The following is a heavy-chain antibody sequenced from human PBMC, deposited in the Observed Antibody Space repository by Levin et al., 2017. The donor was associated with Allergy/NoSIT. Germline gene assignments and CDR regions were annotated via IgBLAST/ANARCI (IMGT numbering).Heavy chain of an antibody. CDR2: ISYDGSNK. D-gene: IGHD2-15*01. CDR3: AREYCSGGSCYWVRADYFDN. J-gene: IGHJ4*02. Sequence: GGSLRLSCAASGFTFSSYAMHWVRQAPGKGLEWVAVISYDGSNKYYADSVKGRFTISRDNSKNTLYLQMNSLRAEDTAVYYCAREYCSGGSCYWVRADYFDNWGQGTLVTVSS. V-gene: IGHV3-30-3*01. CDR1: GFTFSSYA.